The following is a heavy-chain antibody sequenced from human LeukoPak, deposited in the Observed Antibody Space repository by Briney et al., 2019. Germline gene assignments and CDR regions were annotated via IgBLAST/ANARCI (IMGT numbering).Heavy chain of an antibody. CDR1: GGTFSSYT. V-gene: IGHV1-69*04. CDR3: ARDYYGSGSYRFWFDP. CDR2: IIPILGIA. D-gene: IGHD3-10*01. J-gene: IGHJ5*02. Sequence: SVKVSCKASGGTFSSYTNSWVRQAPGQGLEWMGRIIPILGIANYAQKFQGRVTITADKSTSTAYMELSSLRSEDTAVYYCARDYYGSGSYRFWFDPWGQGTLVTVSS.